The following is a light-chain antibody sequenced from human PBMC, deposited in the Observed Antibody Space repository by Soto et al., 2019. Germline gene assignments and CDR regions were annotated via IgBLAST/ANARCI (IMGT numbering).Light chain of an antibody. CDR1: QGISTY. V-gene: IGKV1-8*01. CDR2: DAS. J-gene: IGKJ5*01. CDR3: QQYSSHPVT. Sequence: GDTVTITCRASQGISTYLVWYQQKPGKAPKLLTYDASTLQSGVPSRFSGSGSGTDFALTISRLQSEDFAAYYCQQYSSHPVTFGPGTRLEI.